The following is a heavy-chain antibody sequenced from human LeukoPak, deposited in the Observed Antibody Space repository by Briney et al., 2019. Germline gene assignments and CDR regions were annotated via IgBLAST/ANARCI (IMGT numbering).Heavy chain of an antibody. Sequence: GVSLRLSCAASGFTLSYSGMHWVRQAPGKGLEWVAFIQFDGSTKAYADSVKGRFDISRDNSKNTVYLQMYSLRRDDTAVYYCAREISRITIGGGIWFDPWGQGTLITVSS. CDR1: GFTLSYSG. D-gene: IGHD2-15*01. J-gene: IGHJ5*02. CDR3: AREISRITIGGGIWFDP. V-gene: IGHV3-30*02. CDR2: IQFDGSTK.